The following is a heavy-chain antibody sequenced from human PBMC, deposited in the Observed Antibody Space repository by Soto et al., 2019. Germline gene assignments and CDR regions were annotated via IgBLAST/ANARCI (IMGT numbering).Heavy chain of an antibody. D-gene: IGHD3-3*01. V-gene: IGHV1-8*01. CDR1: GYNFINYD. CDR3: AFSTRPYFVLDV. CDR2: MNPNSGNT. Sequence: ASVKVSCKASGYNFINYDINWVRQATGHGLEWMGWMNPNSGNTGYAQKFQGRVTMTRSISINTAHMELSSLTSEDTAVYYCAFSTRPYFVLDVWGQGTTVTVSS. J-gene: IGHJ6*02.